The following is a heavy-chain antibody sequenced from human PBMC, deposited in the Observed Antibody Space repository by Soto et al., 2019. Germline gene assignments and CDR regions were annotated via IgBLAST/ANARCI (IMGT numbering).Heavy chain of an antibody. CDR2: ISGSGGST. D-gene: IGHD6-6*01. Sequence: GGSLRLSCAASGFTFSSYAMSWVRQAPGKGLEWVSAISGSGGSTYYADSVKGRFTISRDNSKNTLYLQMNSLRAEDTAVYYCAKDLGRIAARNENWFDPWGQGTLVTVSS. CDR1: GFTFSSYA. J-gene: IGHJ5*02. V-gene: IGHV3-23*01. CDR3: AKDLGRIAARNENWFDP.